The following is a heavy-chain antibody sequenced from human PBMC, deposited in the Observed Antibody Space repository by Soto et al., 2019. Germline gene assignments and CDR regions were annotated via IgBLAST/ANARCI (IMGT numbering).Heavy chain of an antibody. V-gene: IGHV3-33*01. CDR2: IWYDGSNK. CDR1: GFTFSSYG. D-gene: IGHD3-10*01. Sequence: LRLSCAASGFTFSSYGMHWVRQAPGKGLEWVAVIWYDGSNKYYADSVKGRFTISRDNSKNTLYLQMNSLRAEDTAVYYCARDFGGSGSYYSRPYWGQGTLVTVSS. J-gene: IGHJ4*02. CDR3: ARDFGGSGSYYSRPY.